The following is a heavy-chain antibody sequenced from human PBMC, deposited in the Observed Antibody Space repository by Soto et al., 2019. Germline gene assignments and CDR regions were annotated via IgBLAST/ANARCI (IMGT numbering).Heavy chain of an antibody. CDR3: ARDAPTIAAQDDY. V-gene: IGHV1-18*01. CDR2: ISAYNGNT. Sequence: QVQLVQSGAEVKKPGASVKVSCKASGYTFTSYGITWVRQAPGQGLEWMGWISAYNGNTNYAEKLQGRDTMTTDTYTRIAYMELRSLRSEDTDVYYCARDAPTIAAQDDYWGKGTMVTVSS. D-gene: IGHD6-13*01. J-gene: IGHJ4*02. CDR1: GYTFTSYG.